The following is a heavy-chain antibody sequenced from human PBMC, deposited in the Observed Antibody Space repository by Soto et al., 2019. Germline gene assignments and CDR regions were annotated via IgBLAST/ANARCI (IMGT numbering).Heavy chain of an antibody. CDR3: ARGRYDFWSTSYYLDY. V-gene: IGHV1-18*01. J-gene: IGHJ4*02. D-gene: IGHD3-3*01. Sequence: ASVKVSCKASGYTFISYSVTWVPQAPGQGLEWMGWISAYNGNTSYAQKFQGRVTMTTDTSTSTAYMELRSLRSDDTAVFYCARGRYDFWSTSYYLDYWGQGTLVTVSS. CDR2: ISAYNGNT. CDR1: GYTFISYS.